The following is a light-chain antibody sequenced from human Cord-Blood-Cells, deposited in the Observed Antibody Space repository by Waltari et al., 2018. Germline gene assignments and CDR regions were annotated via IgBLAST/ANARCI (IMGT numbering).Light chain of an antibody. CDR1: QSVSSSY. CDR3: QQYGSSPRT. Sequence: EIVLTQSPGTLSLSPGERATLSCRASQSVSSSYLAWYQQKPGRAPGLLIYGASSRATGIPDRFSGSGSGTDFTLTISRLEPEDFAVYYCQQYGSSPRTFGQGTKVEIK. V-gene: IGKV3-20*01. J-gene: IGKJ1*01. CDR2: GAS.